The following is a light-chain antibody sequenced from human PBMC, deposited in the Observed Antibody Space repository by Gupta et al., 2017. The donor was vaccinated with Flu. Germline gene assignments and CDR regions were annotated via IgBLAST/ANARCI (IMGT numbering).Light chain of an antibody. CDR1: QSINSW. J-gene: IGKJ2*01. CDR2: KAS. CDR3: QQDYSYPYT. V-gene: IGKV1-5*03. Sequence: PATLSASVGDRVTITCRASQSINSWLAWYQQKTGKAPKVLIYKASSLESGVPSRFSGSESGTEFTLIISSLQPDDFATYYCQQDYSYPYTFGQGTRLEIK.